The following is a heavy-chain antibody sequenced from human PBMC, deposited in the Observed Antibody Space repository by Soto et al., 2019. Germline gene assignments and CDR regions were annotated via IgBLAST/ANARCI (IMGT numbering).Heavy chain of an antibody. CDR1: GFTFSSYW. V-gene: IGHV3-7*02. Sequence: EVQLVESGGGLVQPGGSLRLSCAASGFTFSSYWMNWVRQAPGKGLEWVANIKQDGTEKHYVDSVKDRFIISRDNAKSSLHLQLNSLRADDTAVYYCAGGTGWFIVDWGQGTLVTVSS. CDR3: AGGTGWFIVD. CDR2: IKQDGTEK. D-gene: IGHD6-19*01. J-gene: IGHJ4*02.